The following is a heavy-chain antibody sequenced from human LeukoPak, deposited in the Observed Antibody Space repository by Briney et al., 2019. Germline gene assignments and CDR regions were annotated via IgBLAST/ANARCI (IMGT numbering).Heavy chain of an antibody. V-gene: IGHV3-23*01. Sequence: GGSLRLSCGASGFTFSSYAMSWVRQAPGKGLEWVSAISGSGGSTYYADSVKGRFTFSRDNSKNTVYLQMNSLSGDDTAVYYCAKRGATTVITSYFDYWGQGTLVTVSS. CDR2: ISGSGGST. CDR3: AKRGATTVITSYFDY. J-gene: IGHJ4*02. D-gene: IGHD4-11*01. CDR1: GFTFSSYA.